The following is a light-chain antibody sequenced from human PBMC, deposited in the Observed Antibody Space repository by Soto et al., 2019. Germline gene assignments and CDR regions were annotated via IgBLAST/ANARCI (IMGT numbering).Light chain of an antibody. CDR1: QGISNW. CDR3: QQANSFALT. CDR2: ASS. V-gene: IGKV1-12*01. Sequence: DIQMTQSPSSVSASVGDRVTITCRASQGISNWLAWYQQKLGKAPKLLLYASSRLQSEVPSRFSGSGSGSDFTFTINSLQPEDFATYYCQQANSFALTFGGETKVEIK. J-gene: IGKJ4*01.